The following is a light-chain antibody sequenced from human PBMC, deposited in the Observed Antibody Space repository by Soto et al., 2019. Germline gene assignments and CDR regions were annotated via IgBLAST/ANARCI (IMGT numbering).Light chain of an antibody. CDR2: AAS. Sequence: DIQMTQSPSTLSAFVGDRVTITCRASQSISSYLNWYQQKPGKAPKLLIYAASSLQSGVPSRFSGSGSGTDFTLTISSLQPEDFATYYCQQLNSFPFTFGQGRRLEI. J-gene: IGKJ5*01. CDR3: QQLNSFPFT. CDR1: QSISSY. V-gene: IGKV1-39*01.